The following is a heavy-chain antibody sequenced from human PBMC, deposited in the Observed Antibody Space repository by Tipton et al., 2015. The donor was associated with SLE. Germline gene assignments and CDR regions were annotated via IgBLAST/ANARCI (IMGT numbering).Heavy chain of an antibody. V-gene: IGHV4-34*01. CDR1: GGSFSGYY. J-gene: IGHJ6*02. CDR3: ARREAGSQVKYGMDV. CDR2: INHSGST. D-gene: IGHD1-26*01. Sequence: TLSLTCAVYGGSFSGYYWSWIRQPPGKGLEWIGEINHSGSTNYNPSLKSRVTISVDTSKNQFSLKLSSVTAADTAVYYCARREAGSQVKYGMDVWGQGTTVTVSS.